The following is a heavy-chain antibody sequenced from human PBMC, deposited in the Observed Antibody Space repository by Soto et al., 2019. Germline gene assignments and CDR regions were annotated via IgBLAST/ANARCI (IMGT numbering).Heavy chain of an antibody. Sequence: PGESLRISCTCSGYKFSSSWIAWVRQMPGKGLEWMGIIYPDDSNTRYSPSFQGQVTISADKSISTAYLQWSSLKASDTAMYYCARRRLDIAADDDAFDIWGQGTVVTVSS. CDR1: GYKFSSSW. CDR2: IYPDDSNT. J-gene: IGHJ3*02. CDR3: ARRRLDIAADDDAFDI. D-gene: IGHD6-13*01. V-gene: IGHV5-51*01.